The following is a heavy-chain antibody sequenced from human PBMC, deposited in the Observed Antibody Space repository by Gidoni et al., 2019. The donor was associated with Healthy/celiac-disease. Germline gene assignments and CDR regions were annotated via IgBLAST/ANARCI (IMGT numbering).Heavy chain of an antibody. V-gene: IGHV4-59*01. Sequence: GPGLVKPSETLSLTCTVSGGSISSYYWSWIRQPPGKGLEWIGYIYYSGSTNYNPSLKSRVTISVDTSKNQFSLKLSSVTAADTAVYYCARLGGSTPPIQYWGQGTLVTVSS. CDR3: ARLGGSTPPIQY. J-gene: IGHJ4*02. CDR1: GGSISSYY. D-gene: IGHD3-16*01. CDR2: IYYSGST.